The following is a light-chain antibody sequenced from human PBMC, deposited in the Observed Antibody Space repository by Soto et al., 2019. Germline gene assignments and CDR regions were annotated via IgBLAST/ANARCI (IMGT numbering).Light chain of an antibody. Sequence: DIQMTQSPSSLSASVGDRVTITCRASQVITNFLAWYQQKPGKVPKVLIYDASTLQSGVPSRFSGSGFGTDFTLTISSXQPEDIATYYCQKYNSAPLTFGGGAKVDIK. CDR1: QVITNF. J-gene: IGKJ4*01. CDR3: QKYNSAPLT. CDR2: DAS. V-gene: IGKV1-27*01.